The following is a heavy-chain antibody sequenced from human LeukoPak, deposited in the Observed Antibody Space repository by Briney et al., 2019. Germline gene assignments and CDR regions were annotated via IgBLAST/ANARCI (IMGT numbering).Heavy chain of an antibody. V-gene: IGHV3-48*02. CDR3: ARDFSAPLPL. J-gene: IGHJ2*01. Sequence: GGSLRLTCAASGFTFSSYGMNWVRQAPGKGLEWVSYISSSGSTIYYANSVKGRFTISRDNARNSLYLQMNSLRDEDTAVYYCARDFSAPLPLWGRGTLVTVSS. CDR1: GFTFSSYG. CDR2: ISSSGSTI. D-gene: IGHD3-3*02.